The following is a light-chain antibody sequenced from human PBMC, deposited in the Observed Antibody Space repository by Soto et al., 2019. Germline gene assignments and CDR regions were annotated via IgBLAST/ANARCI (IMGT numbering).Light chain of an antibody. Sequence: IQMTQSPSTLSASVGDRVTITCRARQSIGSFLAWYQQKPGKTPKLLIYKAPILEGGVPSRFSGSGSGAEFTLSIVSLKADDFETSYCKQYESYWTFGQGTHVDMK. CDR2: KAP. CDR3: KQYESYWT. J-gene: IGKJ1*01. CDR1: QSIGSF. V-gene: IGKV1-5*03.